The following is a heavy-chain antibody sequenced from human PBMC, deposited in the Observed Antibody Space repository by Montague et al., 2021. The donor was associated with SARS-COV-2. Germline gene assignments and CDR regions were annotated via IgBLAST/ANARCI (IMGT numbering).Heavy chain of an antibody. CDR1: GFIFSSYE. J-gene: IGHJ6*02. CDR2: ISSSGGGRTK. D-gene: IGHD2-21*01. V-gene: IGHV3-48*03. Sequence: SLRLSCAASGFIFSSYEMNWVRQAPGKGLEWISYISSSGGGRTKHYTXXVRGRFTISRDNAKNSPYLQMNRLRVEDTAIYYCARDRDWDDWCGMDVWGQGTTVTVSS. CDR3: ARDRDWDDWCGMDV.